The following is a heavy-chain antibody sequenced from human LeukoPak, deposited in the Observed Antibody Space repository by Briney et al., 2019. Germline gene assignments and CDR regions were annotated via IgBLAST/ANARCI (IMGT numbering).Heavy chain of an antibody. CDR1: GFTFSNYA. CDR3: AKVGVATIVGVIGY. V-gene: IGHV3-23*01. J-gene: IGHJ4*02. D-gene: IGHD5-24*01. CDR2: FSESGGNT. Sequence: PGGSLRLSCAASGFTFSNYALSWVRQAPGKGLEWVSTFSESGGNTYYADSVKGRFTISRDNSKNTLYLQMNSLRAEDTAVYYCAKVGVATIVGVIGYWGQGALVTVSS.